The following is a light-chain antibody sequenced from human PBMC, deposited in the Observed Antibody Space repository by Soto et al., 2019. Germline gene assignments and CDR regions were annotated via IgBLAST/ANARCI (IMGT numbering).Light chain of an antibody. J-gene: IGLJ2*01. CDR2: EVS. CDR3: CSYAGSSTAVV. Sequence: QSALTQPASVSGSPGQSITISCTGTSSDVGSYNLVSWYQQHPGKAPKLMIYEVSKRPSGVSNRFSGSKSGNTASLTISGLQAEDEADYHCCSYAGSSTAVVFGGGNKVTVL. V-gene: IGLV2-23*02. CDR1: SSDVGSYNL.